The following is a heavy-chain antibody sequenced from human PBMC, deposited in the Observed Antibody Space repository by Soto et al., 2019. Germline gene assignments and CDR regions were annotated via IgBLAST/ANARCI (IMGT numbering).Heavy chain of an antibody. Sequence: GECLTSAATCSGHSFSGYWITWVRQKPGKGLEWMGRIDPSDSQTYYSPSFRGHVTISVTKSITTVFLQWSSLRASDTAMYYCARQIYDSDTGPNFQYYFDSWGQGTPVTVSS. D-gene: IGHD3-22*01. CDR2: IDPSDSQT. V-gene: IGHV5-10-1*01. J-gene: IGHJ4*02. CDR1: GHSFSGYW. CDR3: ARQIYDSDTGPNFQYYFDS.